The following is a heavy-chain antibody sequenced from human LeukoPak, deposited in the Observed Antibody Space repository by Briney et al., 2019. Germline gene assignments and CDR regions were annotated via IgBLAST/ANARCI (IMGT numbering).Heavy chain of an antibody. D-gene: IGHD3-10*01. CDR2: VHSTGYT. J-gene: IGHJ5*02. Sequence: SETLSLTCVVSGGSISNDYWNWIRQPAGGDLEWIGRVHSTGYTDYNPSLTSRVTMSVDTSKNQFSLNLKSVTAADTAVYYCARESASVFSMIRGVGWFDPWGQGTLVTVSS. V-gene: IGHV4-4*07. CDR1: GGSISNDY. CDR3: ARESASVFSMIRGVGWFDP.